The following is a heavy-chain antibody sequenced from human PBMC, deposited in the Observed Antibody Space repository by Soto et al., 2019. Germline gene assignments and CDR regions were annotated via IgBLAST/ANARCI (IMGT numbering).Heavy chain of an antibody. D-gene: IGHD2-2*01. J-gene: IGHJ4*02. CDR1: GFTFTSSA. CDR3: ARDWGTGFYQLDS. V-gene: IGHV1-58*01. CDR2: IVVGSGNT. Sequence: ASVKVSCKASGFTFTSSAVQWVRQARGQRLEWIGWIVVGSGNTNYAQKFQERVTITRDMSTSTAYMELSSLRSEDTAVYYCARDWGTGFYQLDSWGQGTLVTVSS.